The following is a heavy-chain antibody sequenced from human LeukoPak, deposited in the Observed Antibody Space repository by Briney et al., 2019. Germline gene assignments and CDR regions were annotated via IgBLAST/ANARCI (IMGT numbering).Heavy chain of an antibody. CDR2: IYYSGST. V-gene: IGHV4-59*01. Sequence: SETLSLTCTVSGGSISPDYWSWMRQPPGKGLEWIGYIYYSGSTNYNPSLKSRVTISVDTSKNQFSLKLSSVTAADTAVYYCARGPDRFDPWGQGTLVTVSS. CDR3: ARGPDRFDP. D-gene: IGHD3-9*01. CDR1: GGSISPDY. J-gene: IGHJ5*02.